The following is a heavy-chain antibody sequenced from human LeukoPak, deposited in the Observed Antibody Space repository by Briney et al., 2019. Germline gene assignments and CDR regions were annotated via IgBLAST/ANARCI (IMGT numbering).Heavy chain of an antibody. V-gene: IGHV1-8*01. J-gene: IGHJ5*02. D-gene: IGHD2-15*01. CDR1: GYTFTSYD. CDR3: ARGRKRNCSGGSCYRFDP. Sequence: VSVKVSCKASGYTFTSYDINWVRQATGQGLEWMGWMNPNSGNTGYAQKFQGRVTMTRNTSISTAYMELSSLRSEDTAVYYCARGRKRNCSGGSCYRFDPWGQGTLVTVSS. CDR2: MNPNSGNT.